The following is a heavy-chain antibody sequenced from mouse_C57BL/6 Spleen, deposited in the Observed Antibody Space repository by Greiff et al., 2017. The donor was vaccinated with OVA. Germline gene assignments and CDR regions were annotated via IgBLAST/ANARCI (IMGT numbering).Heavy chain of an antibody. D-gene: IGHD3-2*02. CDR2: IYPRSGNT. CDR3: ARKGDSSGYYYAMDY. J-gene: IGHJ4*01. Sequence: VQRVESVAELARPGASVKLSCKASGYTFTSYGISWVKQRTGPGLEWIGEIYPRSGNTFYNEKCQGKATLTADKSSSTAYMELRSLTSEDSAVYFCARKGDSSGYYYAMDYWGQGTSVTVSS. V-gene: IGHV1-81*01. CDR1: GYTFTSYG.